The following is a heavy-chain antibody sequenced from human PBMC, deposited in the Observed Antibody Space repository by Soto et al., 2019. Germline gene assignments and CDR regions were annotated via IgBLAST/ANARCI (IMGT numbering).Heavy chain of an antibody. CDR1: GFTLSSYA. Sequence: AGGSLRLSCAASGFTLSSYAMSWVRQAPGKGLEWVSTFSGTGGYTHYADSVKGRFTISRDDSKNTLFLHMNSLRAADTAVYYCARGGLKITMIVVVTMTLDYWGQGTLVTVSS. CDR3: ARGGLKITMIVVVTMTLDY. V-gene: IGHV3-23*01. CDR2: FSGTGGYT. D-gene: IGHD3-22*01. J-gene: IGHJ4*02.